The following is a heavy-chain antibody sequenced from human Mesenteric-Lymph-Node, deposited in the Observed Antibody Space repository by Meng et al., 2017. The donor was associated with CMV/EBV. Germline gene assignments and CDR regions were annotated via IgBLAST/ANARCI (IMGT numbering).Heavy chain of an antibody. CDR1: GGTFSSYA. J-gene: IGHJ4*02. V-gene: IGHV1-69*10. D-gene: IGHD6-13*01. Sequence: SVKVSCKASGGTFSSYAISWVRQAPGQGLEWMGGIIPILGIANYAQKFQGRVTITADKSTSTAYMELSSLRSEDTAVYYCARVNTIAAAGTYWGQGTLVTVSS. CDR2: IIPILGIA. CDR3: ARVNTIAAAGTY.